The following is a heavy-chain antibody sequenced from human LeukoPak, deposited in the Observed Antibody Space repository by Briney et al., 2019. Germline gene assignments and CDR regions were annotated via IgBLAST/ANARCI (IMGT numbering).Heavy chain of an antibody. D-gene: IGHD2/OR15-2a*01. CDR3: ARDPTGLPMY. V-gene: IGHV3-30*04. Sequence: GRSLRLSCAASGFTFSNFAMHWVRQAPGKGLEWVAIISYDGSNKYYADSMKGRFTISRDNSKNSLYLQMNSLRAEDTAVYYCARDPTGLPMYWGQGTLVTVSS. CDR2: ISYDGSNK. CDR1: GFTFSNFA. J-gene: IGHJ4*02.